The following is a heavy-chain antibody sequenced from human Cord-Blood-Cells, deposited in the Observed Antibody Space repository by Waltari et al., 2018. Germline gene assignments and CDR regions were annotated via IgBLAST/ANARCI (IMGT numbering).Heavy chain of an antibody. CDR1: GYTFTSYY. J-gene: IGHJ6*02. CDR2: RKPSWGST. V-gene: IGHV1-46*03. Sequence: QVQLVQSGAEVKKPGASVKVSCKASGYTFTSYYMHWVRQAPGQGLEGMGTRKPSWGSTSEEKKLKGRVHRTRDTSTSTGDMELSSLRSEDTAVYYCAIFGYGYYYYGMDVWGQGTTVTVSS. D-gene: IGHD5-18*01. CDR3: AIFGYGYYYYGMDV.